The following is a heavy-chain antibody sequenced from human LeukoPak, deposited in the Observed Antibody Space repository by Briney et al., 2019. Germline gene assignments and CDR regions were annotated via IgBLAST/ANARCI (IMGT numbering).Heavy chain of an antibody. D-gene: IGHD3-22*01. J-gene: IGHJ4*02. CDR3: ARFDSSGLVS. Sequence: PGGSLRLSCAASGFTFTSYAMHWVRQAPGKGLEWVAVISYDGSNKYYADSVKGRFTISRDNSKNTLYLQMNSLRAEDTAVYYCARFDSSGLVSWGQGTLVTVSS. V-gene: IGHV3-30-3*01. CDR1: GFTFTSYA. CDR2: ISYDGSNK.